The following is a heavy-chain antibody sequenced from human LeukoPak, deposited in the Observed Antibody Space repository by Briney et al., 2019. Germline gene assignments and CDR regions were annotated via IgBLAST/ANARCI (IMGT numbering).Heavy chain of an antibody. CDR2: INTNTGNP. CDR3: ARVSASAGDYYDSSGYFPFGY. J-gene: IGHJ4*02. Sequence: ASVKASCKASGYTFTSYAMNWVRQAPGQGLEWMGWINTNTGNPTYAQGFTGRFVFSLDTSVSTAYLQISSLKAEDTAVYYCARVSASAGDYYDSSGYFPFGYWGQGTLVTVSS. CDR1: GYTFTSYA. D-gene: IGHD3-22*01. V-gene: IGHV7-4-1*02.